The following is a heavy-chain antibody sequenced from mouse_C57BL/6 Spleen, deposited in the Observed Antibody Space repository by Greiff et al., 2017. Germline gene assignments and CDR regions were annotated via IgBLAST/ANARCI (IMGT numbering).Heavy chain of an antibody. CDR3: TGRAQYYGSSYWVYFDG. Sequence: DVKLQESGGGLVQPGGSMKLSCVASGFTFSNYWMNWVRQSPEKGLEWVAQIRLKSDNYATHYAESVKGRFTISRDDSKSSVYLQMNNLRAEDSGIYYCTGRAQYYGSSYWVYFDGWGTGTTVTVSA. CDR1: GFTFSNYW. D-gene: IGHD1-1*01. CDR2: IRLKSDNYAT. J-gene: IGHJ1*03. V-gene: IGHV6-3*01.